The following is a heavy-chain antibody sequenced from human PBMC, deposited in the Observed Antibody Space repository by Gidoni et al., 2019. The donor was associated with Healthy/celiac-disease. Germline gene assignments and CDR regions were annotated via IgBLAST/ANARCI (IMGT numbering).Heavy chain of an antibody. V-gene: IGHV3-23*01. D-gene: IGHD4-17*01. CDR2: ISGSGGST. Sequence: EVQLLESGGGLVQPGGSLRLSCAASGFTFSSYAMSWVRQAPGKGLEWVSAISGSGGSTYYADSVKGRFTVSRDNSKNTLYLQMNSLRAEDTAVYYCAKDDYGDYYYYGMDVWGQGTTVTVSS. CDR1: GFTFSSYA. J-gene: IGHJ6*02. CDR3: AKDDYGDYYYYGMDV.